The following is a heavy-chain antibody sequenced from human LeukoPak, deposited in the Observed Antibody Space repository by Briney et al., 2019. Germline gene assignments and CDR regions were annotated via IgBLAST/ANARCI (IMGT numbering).Heavy chain of an antibody. J-gene: IGHJ4*02. CDR1: GFTFSNYG. CDR3: AKTEAPAAIRAGSDY. CDR2: ISGSGSAT. Sequence: GSLRLSCAASGFTFSNYGMSWVRQAPGKGLEWVSTISGSGSATYNAGSVKGRFTTSRDNSNNTLYLQMNSLRAEDTAVYYCAKTEAPAAIRAGSDYWGQGTLATVSS. V-gene: IGHV3-23*01. D-gene: IGHD2-2*02.